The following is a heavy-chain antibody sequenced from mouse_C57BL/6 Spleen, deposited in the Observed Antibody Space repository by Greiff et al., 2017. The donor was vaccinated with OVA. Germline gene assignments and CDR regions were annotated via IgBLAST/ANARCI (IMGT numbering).Heavy chain of an antibody. V-gene: IGHV6-6*01. CDR2: IRNKANNHAT. CDR1: GFTFSDAW. CDR3: TRPSGYYGSSYDYFDY. D-gene: IGHD1-1*01. Sequence: EVKLEESGGGLVQPGGSMKLSCAASGFTFSDAWMDWVRQSPEKGLEWVAEIRNKANNHATYYAESVKVRFTISRDDSKSSVYLQMNSLRAEDTGIYYCTRPSGYYGSSYDYFDYWGQGTTLTVSS. J-gene: IGHJ2*01.